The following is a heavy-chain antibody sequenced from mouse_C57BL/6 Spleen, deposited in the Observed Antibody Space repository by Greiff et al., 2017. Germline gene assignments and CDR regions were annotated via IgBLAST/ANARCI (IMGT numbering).Heavy chain of an antibody. CDR3: ARGYDYDAMDY. CDR1: GYTFTSYT. CDR2: INPCSGYT. Sequence: VQLQQSGAELARPGASVKMSCKASGYTFTSYTMHWVKQRPGQGLEWIGYINPCSGYTKYNQKFKDKATLTEDKSSSTAYMQLSSLTSEDSAVYYCARGYDYDAMDYWGQGTSVTVSS. J-gene: IGHJ4*01. V-gene: IGHV1-4*01.